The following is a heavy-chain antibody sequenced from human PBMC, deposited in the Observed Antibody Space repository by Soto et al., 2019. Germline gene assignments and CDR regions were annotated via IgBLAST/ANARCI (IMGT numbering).Heavy chain of an antibody. CDR2: INPKSGGT. Sequence: ASVKVSCKASGYSFTDYHIHWVRQAPGQGLEWLGRINPKSGGTSTAQKFQGWVTMTTDTSISTASMELTRLTSDDTAIYYCARGDSTDFSRGVCSFFYNHDMDVWGQGTTVTVSS. J-gene: IGHJ6*02. CDR3: ARGDSTDFSRGVCSFFYNHDMDV. CDR1: GYSFTDYH. V-gene: IGHV1-2*04. D-gene: IGHD2-8*01.